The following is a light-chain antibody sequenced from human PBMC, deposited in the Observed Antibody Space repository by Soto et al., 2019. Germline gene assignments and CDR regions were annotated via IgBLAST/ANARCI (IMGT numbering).Light chain of an antibody. CDR2: EVS. CDR1: SSDIGSYNF. J-gene: IGLJ1*01. CDR3: SSSKSTPPAPPLV. Sequence: QSALTQPASVSGSPGQSITISCTGTSSDIGSYNFVSWYQHHPGKAPKLLIYEVSYRPSGISDRFSGSKSANTASLTISGLQAGDEAVYFCSSSKSTPPAPPLVFGSGTKVTVL. V-gene: IGLV2-14*01.